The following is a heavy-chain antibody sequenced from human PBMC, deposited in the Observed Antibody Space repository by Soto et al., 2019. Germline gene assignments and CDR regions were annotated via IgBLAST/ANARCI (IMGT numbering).Heavy chain of an antibody. CDR2: IIPIFGTA. Sequence: QVQLVQSGVGVKKPGSWGKVSCRASGGTFSSYAFSWVRQALGQGLEWMGGIIPIFGTANYAQKFQGRVTITADESTSTAYMELSSLRSEDTAVYYCARALAGLGSHYYGMDVWGQGTTVTVSS. J-gene: IGHJ6*02. CDR1: GGTFSSYA. V-gene: IGHV1-69*01. D-gene: IGHD3-10*01. CDR3: ARALAGLGSHYYGMDV.